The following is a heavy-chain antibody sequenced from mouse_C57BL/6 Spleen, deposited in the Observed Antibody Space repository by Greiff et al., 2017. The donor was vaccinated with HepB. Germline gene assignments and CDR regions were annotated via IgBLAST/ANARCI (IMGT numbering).Heavy chain of an antibody. Sequence: EVMLVESGGGLVKPGGSLKLSCAASGFTFSSYTMSWVRQTPEKRLEWVATISGGGGNTYYPDSVKGRFTISRDTAKNTLYLQMSSLRSEDTALYYCARRIYDGYYGSFDYWGQGTTLTVSS. CDR1: GFTFSSYT. J-gene: IGHJ2*01. D-gene: IGHD2-3*01. CDR3: ARRIYDGYYGSFDY. CDR2: ISGGGGNT. V-gene: IGHV5-9*01.